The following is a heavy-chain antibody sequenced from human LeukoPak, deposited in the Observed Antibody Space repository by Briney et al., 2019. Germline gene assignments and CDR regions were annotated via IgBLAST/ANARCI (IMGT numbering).Heavy chain of an antibody. CDR2: ISSSSSTI. CDR3: ARALGIAAAGGAFDI. J-gene: IGHJ3*02. Sequence: GGSLRLSCAASGFTFSSYSMNWVRQAPGKGLEWVSYISSSSSTIYYADSVKGRFTISRDNSKNTLYLQMNSLRAEDTAVYYCARALGIAAAGGAFDIWGQGTMVTVSS. CDR1: GFTFSSYS. V-gene: IGHV3-48*01. D-gene: IGHD6-13*01.